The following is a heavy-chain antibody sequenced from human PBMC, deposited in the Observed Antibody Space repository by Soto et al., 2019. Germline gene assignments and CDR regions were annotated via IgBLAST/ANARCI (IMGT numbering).Heavy chain of an antibody. Sequence: GASVKVSCKASGGTFSSYAISWVRQAPGQGLEWMGGIIPIFGTANYAQKFQGRVTITADESTSTAYMELSSLRSEDTAVYYCATGRVPAARVRVYYGMDVWGQGTTVTVS. CDR3: ATGRVPAARVRVYYGMDV. CDR1: GGTFSSYA. CDR2: IIPIFGTA. J-gene: IGHJ6*02. V-gene: IGHV1-69*13. D-gene: IGHD2-2*01.